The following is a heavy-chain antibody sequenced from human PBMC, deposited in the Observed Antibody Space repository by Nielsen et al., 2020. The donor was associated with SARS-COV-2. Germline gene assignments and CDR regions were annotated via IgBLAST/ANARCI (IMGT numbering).Heavy chain of an antibody. J-gene: IGHJ4*02. Sequence: GESLKISCKGSGYSFTSYWIGWVRQMPGKGLGWMGIIYPGDSDTRYSPSFHGQVTISADKSISTAYLQWSSLKASDTAMYYCARREGHSHLNFDYWGQGTLVTVSS. CDR3: ARREGHSHLNFDY. V-gene: IGHV5-51*01. D-gene: IGHD1-26*01. CDR1: GYSFTSYW. CDR2: IYPGDSDT.